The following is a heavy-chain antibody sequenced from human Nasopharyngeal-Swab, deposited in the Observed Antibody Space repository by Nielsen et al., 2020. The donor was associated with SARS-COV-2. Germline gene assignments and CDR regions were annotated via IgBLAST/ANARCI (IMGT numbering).Heavy chain of an antibody. CDR2: VSYEGSKK. D-gene: IGHD3-10*01. CDR1: GFSFNNYG. V-gene: IGHV3-30*18. Sequence: GESLKISCTASGFSFNNYGMHWVRQAPGKGLEWVAVVSYEGSKKFYAESVEGRFTISRDYSKNTLYLQMDSLRTEDTAMYYCAKANVLFWFGQFKNDGFDIWGQGTMVAVSS. J-gene: IGHJ3*02. CDR3: AKANVLFWFGQFKNDGFDI.